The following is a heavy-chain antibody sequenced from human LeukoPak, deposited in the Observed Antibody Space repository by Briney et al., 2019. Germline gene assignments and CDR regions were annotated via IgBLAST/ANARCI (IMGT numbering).Heavy chain of an antibody. CDR1: GITLSNYG. CDR2: ISGSGGST. CDR3: AKRGVVIRVILVGFHKEAYYFDS. J-gene: IGHJ4*02. Sequence: GGSLRLSCAVSGITLSNYGMSWVRQAPGKGLEWVVGISGSGGSTNYADSVKGRFTVSRDNRKNTLNLQMNSLRTEDTAVYFCAKRGVVIRVILVGFHKEAYYFDSWGQGALVTVSS. V-gene: IGHV3-23*01. D-gene: IGHD3-22*01.